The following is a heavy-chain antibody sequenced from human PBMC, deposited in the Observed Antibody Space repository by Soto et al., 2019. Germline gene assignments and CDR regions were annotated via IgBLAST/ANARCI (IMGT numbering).Heavy chain of an antibody. J-gene: IGHJ6*02. V-gene: IGHV3-23*01. D-gene: IGHD6-13*01. CDR1: GFTCSSYA. CDR2: ISGSGGST. Sequence: GGSLRLSCAASGFTCSSYAMSWVRQAPGKGLEWVSAISGSGGSTYYADSVKGRFTISRDNSKNTLYLQMNSLRAEDTAIYYCAKVGSSCSYYYYGMHMWGPGTTVTVS. CDR3: AKVGSSCSYYYYGMHM.